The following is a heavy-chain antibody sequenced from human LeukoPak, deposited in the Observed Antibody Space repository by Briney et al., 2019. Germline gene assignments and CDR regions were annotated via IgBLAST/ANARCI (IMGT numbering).Heavy chain of an antibody. CDR1: GFTFDDYG. J-gene: IGHJ6*03. D-gene: IGHD6-6*01. V-gene: IGHV3-20*04. CDR2: INWNGGST. CDR3: ARVLAARPYYYYYMDV. Sequence: GGSLRLSCAASGFTFDDYGMSWVRQAPGKGLEWVSGINWNGGSTGYADSVKGRFTISRDNAKNSLYLQMNSLRTEDTALYYCARVLAARPYYYYYMDVWGKGTTVTVSS.